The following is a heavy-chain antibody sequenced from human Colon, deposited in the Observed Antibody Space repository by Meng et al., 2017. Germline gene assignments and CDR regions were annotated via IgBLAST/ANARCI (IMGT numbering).Heavy chain of an antibody. J-gene: IGHJ4*02. Sequence: KVSRKGSGYSFTNYWIGWVRQMPGKGLEWMALINPVDSDTRYSPSFQGQVTISADKSSSTAHPQLSSLKASDTAMYYCARRPALTGAPFDYWGEGFLVTVSS. CDR2: INPVDSDT. D-gene: IGHD3-10*01. V-gene: IGHV5-51*01. CDR1: GYSFTNYW. CDR3: ARRPALTGAPFDY.